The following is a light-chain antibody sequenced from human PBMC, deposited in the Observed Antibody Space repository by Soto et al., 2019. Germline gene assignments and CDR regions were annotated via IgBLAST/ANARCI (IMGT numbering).Light chain of an antibody. CDR2: KAS. Sequence: DIQMTQSPSTLSASVGDRVIITCRASQSVSSWLAWYQKKPGKAPKLLIYKASSLESGVPSRFSGSGSGTEFTLTISSLQPDDFATYYCQQYHTYSTFGQGIKVEIK. V-gene: IGKV1-5*03. CDR1: QSVSSW. CDR3: QQYHTYST. J-gene: IGKJ1*01.